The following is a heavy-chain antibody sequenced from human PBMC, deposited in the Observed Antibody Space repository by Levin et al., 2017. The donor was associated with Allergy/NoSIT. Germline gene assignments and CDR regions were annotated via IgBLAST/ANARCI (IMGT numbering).Heavy chain of an antibody. V-gene: IGHV4-59*01. CDR1: GASISSYH. CDR3: ARDRVVASSRTYYDDGRAV. Sequence: SETLSLTCIVSGASISSYHWSWIRQPPGKGLEWIGYIYYSGSTNYNPSLTSRVTMSVDTSRNQFSLTLNSVTAAHTAVYYGARDRVVASSRTYYDDGRAVWGQGTTVTVSS. CDR2: IYYSGST. D-gene: IGHD2-15*01. J-gene: IGHJ6*02.